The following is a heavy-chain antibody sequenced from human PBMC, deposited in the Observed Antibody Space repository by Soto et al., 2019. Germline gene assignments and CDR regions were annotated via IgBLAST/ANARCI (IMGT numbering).Heavy chain of an antibody. CDR3: GRESGRTSSDF. V-gene: IGHV3-7*01. CDR1: GFTFSGFW. CDR2: ISQDGSER. J-gene: IGHJ4*02. D-gene: IGHD6-6*01. Sequence: EVQVMESGGGLVQPGGSLRLSCAASGFTFSGFWMAWVRQAPGKGLEWVAKISQDGSERFYVDSVKGRFIISRDNGKNSLHLEMNSLGVEDTAVYYCGRESGRTSSDFWGQGTLVSVSS.